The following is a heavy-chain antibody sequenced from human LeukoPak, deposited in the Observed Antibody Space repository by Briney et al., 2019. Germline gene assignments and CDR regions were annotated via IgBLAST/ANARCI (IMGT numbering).Heavy chain of an antibody. Sequence: GGSLRLSCAASGFTFSSYWMHWVRQAPGKGRVWVSRINSDGSSTSYADSVKGRFTISRDNAKNTLYLQMNSLSAEDTAVYYCARASYDSSLDYWGQGTLVTVSS. CDR1: GFTFSSYW. J-gene: IGHJ4*02. CDR2: INSDGSST. CDR3: ARASYDSSLDY. D-gene: IGHD3-22*01. V-gene: IGHV3-74*01.